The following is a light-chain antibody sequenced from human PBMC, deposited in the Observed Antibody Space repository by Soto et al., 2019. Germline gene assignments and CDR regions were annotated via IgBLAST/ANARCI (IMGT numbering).Light chain of an antibody. V-gene: IGLV2-14*01. CDR3: SSYTSSSTLVV. Sequence: QSALTQPAYVSGSPGQSITISCTGTSSDFGGYNYVSWYQQHPGKAPKLMIYDVSNRPSGVSNRFSGSKSGNTASLTISGLQAEDEGDYYCSSYTSSSTLVVFGGGTKLTVL. J-gene: IGLJ2*01. CDR2: DVS. CDR1: SSDFGGYNY.